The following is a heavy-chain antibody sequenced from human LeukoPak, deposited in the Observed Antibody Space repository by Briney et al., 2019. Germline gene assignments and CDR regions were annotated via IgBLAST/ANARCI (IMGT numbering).Heavy chain of an antibody. CDR3: ARSAGRLSPIDD. Sequence: PGGSLRLSCAASGFTFSDYYMSWIRQAPGKWLECLSYISSGSDYTNYADAVKGRFTISRDNAKNSLSLQMSSLRAEDTALYFCARSAGRLSPIDDWGQGTLVTVSS. CDR1: GFTFSDYY. D-gene: IGHD5/OR15-5a*01. J-gene: IGHJ4*02. CDR2: ISSGSDYT. V-gene: IGHV3-11*06.